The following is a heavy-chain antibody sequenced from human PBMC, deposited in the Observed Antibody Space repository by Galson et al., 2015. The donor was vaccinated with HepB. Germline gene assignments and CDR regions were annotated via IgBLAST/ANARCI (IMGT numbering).Heavy chain of an antibody. J-gene: IGHJ4*02. CDR3: ARGGRFSSDY. CDR1: GDSVSSNNVA. V-gene: IGHV6-1*01. Sequence: CAISGDSVSSNNVAWNWIRQSPSRGLEWLGRTYYRSKWSNEYAISVKSRITVNPDISKNQFSLQLNSVTPEDTAVYFCARGGRFSSDYWGQGTLVTVSS. CDR2: TYYRSKWSN. D-gene: IGHD3-16*01.